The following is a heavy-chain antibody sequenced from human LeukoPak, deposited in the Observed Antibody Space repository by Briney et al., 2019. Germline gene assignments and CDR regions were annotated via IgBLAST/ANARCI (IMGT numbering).Heavy chain of an antibody. Sequence: PRASVKVSCKASGGTFSSYAISWVRQAPGQGLEWMGGIIPIFGTANYAQKFQGRVTITADESTSTAYMELSSLRSEDTAVYYCARGVYGGNSVDPFWYWGQGTLVTVSS. CDR1: GGTFSSYA. CDR3: ARGVYGGNSVDPFWY. V-gene: IGHV1-69*13. J-gene: IGHJ4*02. D-gene: IGHD4-23*01. CDR2: IIPIFGTA.